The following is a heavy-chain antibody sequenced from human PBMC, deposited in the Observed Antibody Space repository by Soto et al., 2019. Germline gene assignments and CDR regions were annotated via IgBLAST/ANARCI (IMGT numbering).Heavy chain of an antibody. Sequence: PGGSLRLSCAASGFTFDDYAMHWVRQAPGKGLEWVSGISWNSGSIGYADSVKGRFTISRDNAKNSLYLQMNSLRAEDTALYYCAKDRMAGGGLIDYWGQGTLVTVSS. CDR2: ISWNSGSI. CDR1: GFTFDDYA. CDR3: AKDRMAGGGLIDY. D-gene: IGHD6-19*01. V-gene: IGHV3-9*01. J-gene: IGHJ4*02.